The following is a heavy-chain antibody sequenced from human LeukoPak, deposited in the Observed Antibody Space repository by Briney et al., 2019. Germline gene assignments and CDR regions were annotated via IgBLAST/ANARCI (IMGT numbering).Heavy chain of an antibody. CDR1: GGSFSGYY. Sequence: SETLSLTCAVYGGSFSGYYWSWLRQPPGKGLEWIGEINHSGSTNYNPSLKSRVTISVDTSRNQFSLKLNSVTAADTAVYYCAKSNGYGLVDIWGQGTMVTVSS. CDR3: AKSNGYGLVDI. D-gene: IGHD3-10*01. CDR2: INHSGST. J-gene: IGHJ3*02. V-gene: IGHV4-34*01.